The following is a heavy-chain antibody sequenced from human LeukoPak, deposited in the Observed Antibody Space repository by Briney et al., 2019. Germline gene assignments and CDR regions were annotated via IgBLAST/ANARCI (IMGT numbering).Heavy chain of an antibody. Sequence: GESLKISCKGSGYSFTSYWIGWVRQMPGKGLEWMGIIYPGDSDTRYSPSFQGQVTISADKSISTAYLQWSSLKASDTAMYYCATPSEGLRYFDWLPLRYWGQGTLVTVSS. V-gene: IGHV5-51*01. J-gene: IGHJ4*02. CDR2: IYPGDSDT. CDR3: ATPSEGLRYFDWLPLRY. CDR1: GYSFTSYW. D-gene: IGHD3-9*01.